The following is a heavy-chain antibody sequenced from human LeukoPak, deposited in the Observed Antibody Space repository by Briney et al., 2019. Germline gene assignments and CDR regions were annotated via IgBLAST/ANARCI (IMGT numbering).Heavy chain of an antibody. CDR3: STASGRSFWLDP. V-gene: IGHV4-59*11. CDR1: GGSIGTLY. J-gene: IGHJ5*02. D-gene: IGHD2-15*01. Sequence: AETLSLTCIVSGGSIGTLYWNWIRQVPGKGLEWIGFIDYHGNTKYNPSLKSRVTMSVDTSVDQVSLRLTSVTAADTAIYFCSTASGRSFWLDPWGQGRLITVSS. CDR2: IDYHGNT.